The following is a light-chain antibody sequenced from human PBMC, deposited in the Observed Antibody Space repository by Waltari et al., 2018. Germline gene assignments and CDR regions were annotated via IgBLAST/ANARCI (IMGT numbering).Light chain of an antibody. V-gene: IGLV3-1*01. CDR3: QAWDSSTYV. Sequence: SYELTQPPSVSVSPGQTASITCSGDKLGDKCTSWYQQKPGQSPVLVIYHDSERPSGIPERFSGSNSGNAATLTIRGTQAMDEADYYCQAWDSSTYVFGSGTTVTVL. J-gene: IGLJ1*01. CDR1: KLGDKC. CDR2: HDS.